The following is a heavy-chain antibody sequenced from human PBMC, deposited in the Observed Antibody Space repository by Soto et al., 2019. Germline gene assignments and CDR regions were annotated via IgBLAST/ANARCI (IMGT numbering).Heavy chain of an antibody. D-gene: IGHD2-2*01. CDR3: AKRQYCSSTSCYAGFDY. CDR1: GFTFSSYA. J-gene: IGHJ4*02. Sequence: GGSLRLSCAASGFTFSSYAMSWVRQAPGKGLEWVSAISGSGGSTYYADSVKGRFTISRDNSKNTLYLQMNSLRAEDTAVYYCAKRQYCSSTSCYAGFDYWGQGTLVTVSS. CDR2: ISGSGGST. V-gene: IGHV3-23*01.